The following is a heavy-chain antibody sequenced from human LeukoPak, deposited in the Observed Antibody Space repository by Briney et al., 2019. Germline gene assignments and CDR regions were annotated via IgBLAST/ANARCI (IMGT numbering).Heavy chain of an antibody. CDR1: GGSISSYY. D-gene: IGHD4-23*01. CDR2: IYYSGST. V-gene: IGHV4-59*01. Sequence: SETLSLTCTVSGGSISSYYWSWIRQPPGKGLEWIGYIYYSGSTNYNPSLKSRVTISVDTSKNQFSLKLSSVTAADTAVYYCARATYGGPRGYYFDYWGQGTLVTV. CDR3: ARATYGGPRGYYFDY. J-gene: IGHJ4*02.